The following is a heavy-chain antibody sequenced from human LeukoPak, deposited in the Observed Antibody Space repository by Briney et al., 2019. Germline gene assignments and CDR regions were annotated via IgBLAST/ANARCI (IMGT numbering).Heavy chain of an antibody. Sequence: GGSLRLSCAASGFTFSSYEMNWVRQAPGKGLEWVSYISSSGSTIYYADSVKGRFTISRDNARNSLYLQMNSLRAEDTAVYYCARDSSGYYHFDYWGQGTLVTVSS. CDR2: ISSSGSTI. D-gene: IGHD3-22*01. CDR1: GFTFSSYE. CDR3: ARDSSGYYHFDY. J-gene: IGHJ4*02. V-gene: IGHV3-48*03.